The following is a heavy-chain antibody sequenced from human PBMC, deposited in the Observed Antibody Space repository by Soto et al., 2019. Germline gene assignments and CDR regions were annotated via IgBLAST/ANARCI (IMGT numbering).Heavy chain of an antibody. CDR2: MYSSGST. V-gene: IGHV4-30-4*01. J-gene: IGHJ5*02. D-gene: IGHD2-15*01. CDR3: AKSSPVTNWFDP. CDR1: GGSINGGEYY. Sequence: SETLSLTCTVSGGSINGGEYYWSWIRQPPGKGLECIGYMYSSGSTYYNPSLESRVTISEDTSKNQFSLKLSSVTAADTAVYYCAKSSPVTNWFDPWGQGTLVTVSS.